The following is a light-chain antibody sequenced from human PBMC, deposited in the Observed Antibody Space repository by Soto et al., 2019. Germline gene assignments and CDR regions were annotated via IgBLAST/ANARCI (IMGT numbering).Light chain of an antibody. CDR1: QGIRNN. J-gene: IGKJ3*01. V-gene: IGKV1-27*01. Sequence: DIQMTQSPSSLSASAGDRVTITCRASQGIRNNLAWYQQKPGKVPRLLIYAASTLQSGVPSRFSGSGSGTDFTLTISSLQPEDVATYYCQKYFSVPFTIGPGTKVELK. CDR2: AAS. CDR3: QKYFSVPFT.